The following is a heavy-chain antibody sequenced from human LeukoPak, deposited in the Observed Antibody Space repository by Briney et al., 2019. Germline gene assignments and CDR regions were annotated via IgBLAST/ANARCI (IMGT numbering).Heavy chain of an antibody. CDR1: GFTFSGFW. V-gene: IGHV3-7*03. CDR3: ARIYCSSTSCYTGYYGMDV. J-gene: IGHJ6*02. CDR2: INSDGGEG. Sequence: GGSLRLSCAVSGFTFSGFWMSWSRQAPGKGLEWVASINSDGGEGYYADVVKGRFTISRDNAKNSLYQQINSLRAEDTAVYYCARIYCSSTSCYTGYYGMDVWGQGTTVTVSS. D-gene: IGHD2-2*02.